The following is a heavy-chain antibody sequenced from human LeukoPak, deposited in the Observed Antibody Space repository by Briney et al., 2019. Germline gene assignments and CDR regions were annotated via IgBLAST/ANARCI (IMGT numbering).Heavy chain of an antibody. Sequence: ASVRVSCKASGYTFTDYTMHWLRQAPGQRLDWMGWINGGSGYTKYSPAFQGRVTITRDTSASTAYMELSSLRSEDTAVYYCATPRYDSSGYYYVDWGQGTLVTVSS. CDR3: ATPRYDSSGYYYVD. D-gene: IGHD3-22*01. V-gene: IGHV1-3*01. J-gene: IGHJ4*02. CDR1: GYTFTDYT. CDR2: INGGSGYT.